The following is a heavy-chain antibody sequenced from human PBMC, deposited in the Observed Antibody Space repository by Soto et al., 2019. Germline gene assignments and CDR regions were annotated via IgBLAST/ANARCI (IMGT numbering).Heavy chain of an antibody. J-gene: IGHJ4*02. D-gene: IGHD1-26*01. Sequence: ASVKVSCKASGYTFTSYGISWVRQAPGQGLEWMGWISAYDGNTNYAQKLQGRVTMTTDTSTSTAYMELRSMRSDDTAVYYCARDAAVGLFDYWGQGTLVTVSS. CDR3: ARDAAVGLFDY. CDR2: ISAYDGNT. V-gene: IGHV1-18*01. CDR1: GYTFTSYG.